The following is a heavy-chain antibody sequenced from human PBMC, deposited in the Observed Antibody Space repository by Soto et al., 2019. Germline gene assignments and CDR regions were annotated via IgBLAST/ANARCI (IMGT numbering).Heavy chain of an antibody. J-gene: IGHJ4*02. D-gene: IGHD3-9*01. CDR3: AKISFEAAGQYYDILTGYYWSGLWG. Sequence: EVQLLESGGGLVQPGGSLRLSCAASGFTFSSYAMSWVRQAPGKGLEWVSAISGSGGSTYYADSVKGRFTISRDNSKNTLYLQMNSVRAEDTAVYYCAKISFEAAGQYYDILTGYYWSGLWGWGQGTLVTVSS. CDR2: ISGSGGST. CDR1: GFTFSSYA. V-gene: IGHV3-23*01.